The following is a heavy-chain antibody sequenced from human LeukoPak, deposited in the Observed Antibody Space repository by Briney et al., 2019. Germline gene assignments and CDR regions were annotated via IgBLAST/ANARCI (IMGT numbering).Heavy chain of an antibody. J-gene: IGHJ4*02. Sequence: SETLSLTCAVYGGSFSDYYWSWIRQPPGKGLEGIGEINHSGTTNYSPSLKSRVSISVDTSKNQFSLKLNSVTAADAAMYYCASHYSSGSYRYTGSFDSWGQGMLVNVSS. D-gene: IGHD3-16*02. CDR1: GGSFSDYY. CDR3: ASHYSSGSYRYTGSFDS. CDR2: INHSGTT. V-gene: IGHV4-34*01.